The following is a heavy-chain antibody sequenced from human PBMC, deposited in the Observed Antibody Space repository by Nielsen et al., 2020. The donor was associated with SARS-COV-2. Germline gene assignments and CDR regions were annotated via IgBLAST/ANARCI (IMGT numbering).Heavy chain of an antibody. CDR3: ARGWARKRITMVRGPPGGFDP. J-gene: IGHJ5*02. Sequence: WIRQPPGKGLEWIGEINHSGSTNYNPSLKSRVTISVDTSKNQFSLKLSSVTAADTAAYYCARGWARKRITMVRGPPGGFDPWGQGTLVTVSS. CDR2: INHSGST. D-gene: IGHD3-10*01. V-gene: IGHV4-34*01.